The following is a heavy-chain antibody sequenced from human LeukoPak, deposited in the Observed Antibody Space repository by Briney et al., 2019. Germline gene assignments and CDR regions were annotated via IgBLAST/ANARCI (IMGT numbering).Heavy chain of an antibody. Sequence: PGGSLRLSCAASGLTFSSYAMSWVRQTPGKGLGWVSAITDNSDNTYYADSVKGRFSISRDNSKNTLYLQMNSLRAEDTAVYYCAKDRGSSWYGPSDYWGQGTLVTVSS. CDR1: GLTFSSYA. J-gene: IGHJ4*02. V-gene: IGHV3-23*01. D-gene: IGHD6-13*01. CDR2: ITDNSDNT. CDR3: AKDRGSSWYGPSDY.